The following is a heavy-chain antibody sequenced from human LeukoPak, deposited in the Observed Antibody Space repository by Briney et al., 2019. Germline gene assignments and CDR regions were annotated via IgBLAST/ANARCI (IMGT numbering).Heavy chain of an antibody. CDR2: ISGSGSTI. CDR3: ARGTYYDFWSGYHVGWFDP. D-gene: IGHD3-3*01. V-gene: IGHV3-48*03. CDR1: GFTSSSYE. J-gene: IGHJ5*02. Sequence: GGSLRLSCAASGFTSSSYEMNWVRQAPGKGLEWVSYISGSGSTIYYADSVKGRFTISRDNAKNSLYLQMNSLRAEDTAVYYCARGTYYDFWSGYHVGWFDPWGQGTLVTVSS.